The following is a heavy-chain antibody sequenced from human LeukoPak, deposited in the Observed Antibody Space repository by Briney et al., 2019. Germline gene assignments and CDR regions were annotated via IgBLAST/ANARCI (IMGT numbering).Heavy chain of an antibody. CDR3: ARDRNDHLSSR. V-gene: IGHV4-38-2*02. CDR2: IYHSGTT. CDR1: GYSISSGYY. J-gene: IGHJ1*01. D-gene: IGHD1-1*01. Sequence: PSETLSLTCTVSGYSISSGYYGGWMRQPPGKGLEWIGSIYHSGTTYYNPSLKSRVTISVDTSKNQFSLKVNSVSAADTAVYYCARDRNDHLSSRWGQGTLVTVSS.